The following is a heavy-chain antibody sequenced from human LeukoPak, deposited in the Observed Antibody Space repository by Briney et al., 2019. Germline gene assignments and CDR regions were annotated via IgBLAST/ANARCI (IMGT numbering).Heavy chain of an antibody. CDR2: IYTGGST. J-gene: IGHJ6*03. Sequence: GGSLRLSCAASGFTVSSNYMSWVRQPPGKGLEWVSVIYTGGSTYYADSVKGRFTISRDNAKNSLYLQINSLRAEDTAVYYCARVPYCSSTSCYAGYYYYYMDVWGKGTTVTISS. CDR3: ARVPYCSSTSCYAGYYYYYMDV. D-gene: IGHD2-2*01. V-gene: IGHV3-53*01. CDR1: GFTVSSNY.